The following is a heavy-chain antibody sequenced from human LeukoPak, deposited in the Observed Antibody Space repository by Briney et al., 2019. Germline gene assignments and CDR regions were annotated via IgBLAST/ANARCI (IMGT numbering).Heavy chain of an antibody. CDR2: LDKA. J-gene: IGHJ5*02. V-gene: IGHV1-69*02. CDR3: ARSHYYGSGTYSNWFDP. Sequence: LDKAIYAQKFQGRVTNTADTSTSAAYLELSSLRSEDTAVYYCARSHYYGSGTYSNWFDPWGQGTLVTVSS. D-gene: IGHD3-10*01.